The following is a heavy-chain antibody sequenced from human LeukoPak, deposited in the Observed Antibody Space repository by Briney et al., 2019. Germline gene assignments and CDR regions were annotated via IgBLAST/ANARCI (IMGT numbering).Heavy chain of an antibody. D-gene: IGHD3-22*01. CDR1: GYTFTSYD. CDR2: MNPNSGNT. Sequence: ASVKVSCKASGYTFTSYDINWVRQATGQGLEWMGWMNPNSGNTGYAQKFQGRVTITRNTSISTAYMELSSLRSEDTAVYYCANSYYYDSSGYSRDAFDIWGQGTMVTVSS. V-gene: IGHV1-8*03. J-gene: IGHJ3*02. CDR3: ANSYYYDSSGYSRDAFDI.